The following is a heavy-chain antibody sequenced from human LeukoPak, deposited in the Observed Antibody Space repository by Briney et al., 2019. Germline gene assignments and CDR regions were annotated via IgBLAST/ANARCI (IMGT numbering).Heavy chain of an antibody. CDR3: ARDPRRGSKDNWFDP. V-gene: IGHV1-2*02. CDR2: INPNSGGT. J-gene: IGHJ5*02. D-gene: IGHD2-15*01. Sequence: GASVKVSCKASGYTFTGYYMHWVRQAPGQGLEWMGWINPNSGGTNYAQKFQGRVTMTRDTSISTAYMELSRLRSDDTAVYYCARDPRRGSKDNWFDPWGQGTLVTVSS. CDR1: GYTFTGYY.